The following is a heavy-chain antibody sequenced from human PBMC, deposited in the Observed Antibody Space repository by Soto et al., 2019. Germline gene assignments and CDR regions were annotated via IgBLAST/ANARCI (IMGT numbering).Heavy chain of an antibody. CDR2: ISPYNDYT. CDR1: GYTFIRYG. D-gene: IGHD3-16*01. CDR3: ARGGYYDHTWGKLSHYGLDA. V-gene: IGHV1-18*01. Sequence: QVQLVQSAAEVKKPGASVRVSCKASGYTFIRYGIAWVRQAPGQGLEWMGWISPYNDYTIYAQKLQGRVTMTADTSTITVHMELRGLKSDDTAVYSCARGGYYDHTWGKLSHYGLDAWGQGTSVTVSS. J-gene: IGHJ6*02.